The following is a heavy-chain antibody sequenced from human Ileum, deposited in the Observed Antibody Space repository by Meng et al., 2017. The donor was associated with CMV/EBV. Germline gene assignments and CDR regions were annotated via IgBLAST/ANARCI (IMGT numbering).Heavy chain of an antibody. D-gene: IGHD2-2*01. V-gene: IGHV3-43D*03. CDR1: GFTFDDYA. CDR2: ISWDGGST. J-gene: IGHJ6*02. Sequence: GESLKISCAASGFTFDDYAMHWVRQAPGKGLEWVSHISWDGGSTYYADSVKGRFTISRDNSKNSLYLQMNSLRAEDTALYYCARSSTSFYYYYGMDVWGQGTTVTVSS. CDR3: ARSSTSFYYYYGMDV.